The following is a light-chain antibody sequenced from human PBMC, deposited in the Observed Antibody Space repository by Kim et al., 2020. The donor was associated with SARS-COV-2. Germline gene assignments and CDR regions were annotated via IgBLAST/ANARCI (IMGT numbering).Light chain of an antibody. V-gene: IGLV3-1*01. Sequence: VSPGQTASITCSGDKLGDKYVCWYQQKPGQSPVLVIYQDNKRPSGIPERFSGSNSGNTATLTISGTQAMDEADYYCQAWDSSTVVFGGGTQLTVL. J-gene: IGLJ2*01. CDR2: QDN. CDR3: QAWDSSTVV. CDR1: KLGDKY.